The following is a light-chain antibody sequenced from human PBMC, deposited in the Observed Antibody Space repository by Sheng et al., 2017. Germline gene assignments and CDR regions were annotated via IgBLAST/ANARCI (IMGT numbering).Light chain of an antibody. Sequence: EIVMTQSPATLSVSPGERATLSCRASQSVDSNLAWYQQKPGQAPRLLIYGASTRATGIPGRFSGSGSGTEFTLTISSLQSEDFAVYYCQQYDNWPPLYTFGQGTKLEI. J-gene: IGKJ2*01. CDR1: QSVDSN. V-gene: IGKV3-15*01. CDR3: QQYDNWPPLYT. CDR2: GAS.